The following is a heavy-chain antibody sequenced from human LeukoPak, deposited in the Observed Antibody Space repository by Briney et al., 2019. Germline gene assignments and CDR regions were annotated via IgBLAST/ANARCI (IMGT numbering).Heavy chain of an antibody. J-gene: IGHJ5*02. V-gene: IGHV1-69*04. D-gene: IGHD3-10*01. CDR1: GGTFSSYA. CDR2: IIPIFGIA. Sequence: GASVKVSCKASGGTFSSYAISWVRQAPGQGLEWMGRIIPIFGIANYAQKFQGRVTITADKSTSTAYMELSSLRSEDTAVYYCARGPYGSGNNWFDPWGQGTLVTVSS. CDR3: ARGPYGSGNNWFDP.